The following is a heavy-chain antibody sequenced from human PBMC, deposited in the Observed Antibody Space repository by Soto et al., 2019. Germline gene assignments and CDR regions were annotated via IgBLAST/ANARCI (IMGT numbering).Heavy chain of an antibody. J-gene: IGHJ4*02. Sequence: QVQLVQSGAEVKKPGSSVKVSCKASGGTFSSYAISWVRQAPGQGLEWMGGIIPIFGTANYAQKFQGRVTITADEATSTAYMELSSLRSEETAVYYCAREGEGSGSYGPFDYWGQGTLVTVSS. CDR2: IIPIFGTA. V-gene: IGHV1-69*01. CDR1: GGTFSSYA. CDR3: AREGEGSGSYGPFDY. D-gene: IGHD3-10*01.